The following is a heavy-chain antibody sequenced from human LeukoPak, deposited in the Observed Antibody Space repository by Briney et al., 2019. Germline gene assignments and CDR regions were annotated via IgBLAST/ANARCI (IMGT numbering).Heavy chain of an antibody. V-gene: IGHV1-8*03. CDR2: MNPNSGNT. CDR1: GYTFTSHD. D-gene: IGHD3-16*01. J-gene: IGHJ5*02. CDR3: ARGLGDLATNWFDP. Sequence: ASVKVSCKASGYTFTSHDINWVRQATGQGLEGMGWMNPNSGNTGYAQKFQGRVTITRDSSISTAYMELSSLRSEDTAVYYCARGLGDLATNWFDPWGQGTLVTVSS.